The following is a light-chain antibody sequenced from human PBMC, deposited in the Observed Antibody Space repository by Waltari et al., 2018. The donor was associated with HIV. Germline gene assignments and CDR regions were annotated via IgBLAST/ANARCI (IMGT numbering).Light chain of an antibody. J-gene: IGKJ4*01. CDR3: QQYFSPPPLT. CDR2: AAS. Sequence: DIQMTQSPSSLSASVGDRVTITCRASQAISNSLAWYQQKPGKAPKLLLYAASRLESGVPSRFSGSRSGTDYALTSSSLQHEDFAVYYCQQYFSPPPLTFGGGTKVEIK. CDR1: QAISNS. V-gene: IGKV1-NL1*01.